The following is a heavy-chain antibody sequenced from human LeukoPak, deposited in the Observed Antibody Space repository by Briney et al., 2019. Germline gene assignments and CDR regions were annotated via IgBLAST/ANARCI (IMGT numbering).Heavy chain of an antibody. D-gene: IGHD4-11*01. J-gene: IGHJ6*03. V-gene: IGHV1-69*05. CDR2: IIPMFGTT. CDR3: ASVTVTTWAPDGHMDV. CDR1: GGTFSNYA. Sequence: GASVKVSCKASGGTFSNYAISWVRQAPGQGLEWMGRIIPMFGTTNYAQKFQGRVTITTDESTSTAYMEVSSQRIEDTAVYYCASVTVTTWAPDGHMDVWGKGTTVTVSS.